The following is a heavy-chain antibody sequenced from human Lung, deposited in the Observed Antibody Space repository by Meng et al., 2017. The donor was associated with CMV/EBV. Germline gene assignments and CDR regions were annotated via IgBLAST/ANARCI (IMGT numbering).Heavy chain of an antibody. V-gene: IGHV4-34*01. D-gene: IGHD1-26*01. Sequence: GSLRLSCTVYDGSFNAYYYNWFRQAPGKGLEWIGEINHSGSTNYNPSLKSRITISVDKSKNQFSLRLSSVTAADTAVYYCASESATYLGGRIYYHGMDVWGQGTTVTGAS. J-gene: IGHJ6*01. CDR2: INHSGST. CDR1: DGSFNAYY. CDR3: ASESATYLGGRIYYHGMDV.